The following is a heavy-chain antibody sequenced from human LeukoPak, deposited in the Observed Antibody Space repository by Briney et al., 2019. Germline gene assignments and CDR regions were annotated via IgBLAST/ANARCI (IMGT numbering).Heavy chain of an antibody. Sequence: GTSLRLSCTTSGFTFSSYGMHWVRRAPGKGLEWVAVIWYDGSKTYYADSVKGRFTISRDISKSTLYLQMNTLTTDDTAVYYCAKDSVEGANIDSFDIWGQGTMVAVSS. CDR2: IWYDGSKT. V-gene: IGHV3-33*06. CDR1: GFTFSSYG. J-gene: IGHJ3*02. CDR3: AKDSVEGANIDSFDI. D-gene: IGHD3-16*01.